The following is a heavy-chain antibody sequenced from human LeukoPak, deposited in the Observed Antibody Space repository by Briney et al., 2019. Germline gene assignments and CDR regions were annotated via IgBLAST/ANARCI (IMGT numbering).Heavy chain of an antibody. V-gene: IGHV4-34*01. CDR2: INYSGST. CDR3: ARLVWVRGPSGPPYYYYYMDV. J-gene: IGHJ6*03. CDR1: GGSFSGYY. Sequence: SETLSLTCAVYGGSFSGYYWSWIRQPPGKGLEWIGEINYSGSTNYNPSLKSRVTISVDTSKNQFSLKLSSVAAADTAVYYCARLVWVRGPSGPPYYYYYMDVWGKGTTVTISS. D-gene: IGHD3-10*01.